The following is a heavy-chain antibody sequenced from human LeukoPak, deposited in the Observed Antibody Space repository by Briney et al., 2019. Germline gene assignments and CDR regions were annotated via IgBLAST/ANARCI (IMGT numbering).Heavy chain of an antibody. V-gene: IGHV1-2*02. J-gene: IGHJ5*02. CDR3: ARVGSSWYVEYYFDP. D-gene: IGHD6-13*01. Sequence: ASVKVSCKASGYTFTDYYLHWVRQAPGQGLEWMGWIKPDSGGTNYAQKFQGRVTMTGDTSISTAYRELSRLTSDDTAVYFCARVGSSWYVEYYFDPWGQGTLATVSS. CDR1: GYTFTDYY. CDR2: IKPDSGGT.